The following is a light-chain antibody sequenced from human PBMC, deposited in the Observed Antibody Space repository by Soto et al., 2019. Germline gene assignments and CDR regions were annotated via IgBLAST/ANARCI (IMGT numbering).Light chain of an antibody. CDR2: GAS. Sequence: EIVRTQSPVTLSVSPGERATLSCRASQSVSSNLAWYQQKPGQAPRLLIYGASSRATGIPDRFSGSGSGTDFTLTISRLEPEDFAVYYCQQYGSSRLTCGGGTKGDIK. CDR1: QSVSSN. V-gene: IGKV3-20*01. CDR3: QQYGSSRLT. J-gene: IGKJ4*01.